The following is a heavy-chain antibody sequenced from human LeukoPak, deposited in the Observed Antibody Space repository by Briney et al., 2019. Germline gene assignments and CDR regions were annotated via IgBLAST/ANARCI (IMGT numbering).Heavy chain of an antibody. CDR3: ARDEYYYDSSGYYYDLDVYYFDY. CDR2: ISYDGSNK. Sequence: GGSLRLSCAASGFTFNSYSMNWVRQAPGKGLEWVAVISYDGSNKYYADSVKGRFTISRDNSKNTLYLQMNSLRAEDTAVYYCARDEYYYDSSGYYYDLDVYYFDYWGQGTLVTVSS. D-gene: IGHD3-22*01. CDR1: GFTFNSYS. J-gene: IGHJ4*02. V-gene: IGHV3-30*03.